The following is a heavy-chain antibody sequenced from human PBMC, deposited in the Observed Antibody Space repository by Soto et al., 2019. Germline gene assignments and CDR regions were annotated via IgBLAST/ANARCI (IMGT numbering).Heavy chain of an antibody. Sequence: ASVKVSCKASGYTFTSYGISWVRQAPGQGLEWMGWISAYSGNTNYAQKLQGRVTMTTDTSTSTAYMELRSLRSDDTAVYYCARDQIICSGGSCYSWWFDPWGQGTLVTVSS. CDR2: ISAYSGNT. CDR3: ARDQIICSGGSCYSWWFDP. D-gene: IGHD2-15*01. CDR1: GYTFTSYG. J-gene: IGHJ5*02. V-gene: IGHV1-18*01.